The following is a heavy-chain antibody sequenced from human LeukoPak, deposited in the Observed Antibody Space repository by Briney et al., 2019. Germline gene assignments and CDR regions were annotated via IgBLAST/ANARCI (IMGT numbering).Heavy chain of an antibody. Sequence: GASVKVSCKASGYTFTSHGISWVRQAPGQGLEWMGWINPNSGGTNYAQKFQGRVTMTRDTSISTAYMELSRLRSDDTAVYYCARAGGRWGSWYFDLWGRGTLVTVSS. CDR3: ARAGGRWGSWYFDL. J-gene: IGHJ2*01. V-gene: IGHV1-2*02. D-gene: IGHD4-23*01. CDR2: INPNSGGT. CDR1: GYTFTSHG.